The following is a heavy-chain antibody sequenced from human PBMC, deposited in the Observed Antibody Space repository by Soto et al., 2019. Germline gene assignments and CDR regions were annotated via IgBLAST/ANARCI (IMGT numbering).Heavy chain of an antibody. Sequence: ASVKVSCKASGYTFTSYGISWVRQAPGQGLEWMGWISAYNGNTNYAQKLQGRVTMTTDTSTSTAYMELRSLRSDDTAVYCCARVLSSSGWYKWFDPWGQGTLVTVSS. D-gene: IGHD6-19*01. CDR2: ISAYNGNT. CDR1: GYTFTSYG. CDR3: ARVLSSSGWYKWFDP. V-gene: IGHV1-18*01. J-gene: IGHJ5*02.